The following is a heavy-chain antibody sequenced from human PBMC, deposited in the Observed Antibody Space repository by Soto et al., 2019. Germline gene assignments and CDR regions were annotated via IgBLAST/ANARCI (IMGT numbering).Heavy chain of an antibody. V-gene: IGHV1-24*01. D-gene: IGHD5-12*01. CDR3: ATGRDSGYGRWNTPAVY. J-gene: IGHJ4*02. CDR1: GYTLTELS. Sequence: AAVKVSCKFSGYTLTELSTHWVRQAPGKGLEWMGGFDPEDGETIYAQKFQGRVTMTEDTSTDTAYMELSSLRSEDTAVYYCATGRDSGYGRWNTPAVYWGQGTLVTV. CDR2: FDPEDGET.